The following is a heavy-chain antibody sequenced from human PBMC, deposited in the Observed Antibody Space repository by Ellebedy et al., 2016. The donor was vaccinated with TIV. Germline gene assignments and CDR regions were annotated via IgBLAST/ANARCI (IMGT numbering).Heavy chain of an antibody. Sequence: ASVKVSXKASGYTFTSYGISWVRQAPGQGLEWMGWISAYNGNTNYAQKLQGRVTMTTDTSTSTAYMELRSLRSDDTAVYYCARHPPYGSGSLNAFDIWGQGTMVTVSS. CDR2: ISAYNGNT. D-gene: IGHD3-10*01. CDR3: ARHPPYGSGSLNAFDI. CDR1: GYTFTSYG. J-gene: IGHJ3*02. V-gene: IGHV1-18*01.